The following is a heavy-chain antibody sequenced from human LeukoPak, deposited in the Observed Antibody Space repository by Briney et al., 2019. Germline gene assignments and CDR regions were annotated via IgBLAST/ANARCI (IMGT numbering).Heavy chain of an antibody. CDR3: ARDGAGDIVVVPASVIDAFDI. Sequence: GASVKVSCKASGYTFTSYGISWVRQAPGQGLEWMGWISAYNGNTNYAQKLQGRVTMTTDTSTSTAYMELRSLRSDDTAVYYCARDGAGDIVVVPASVIDAFDIWAKGQWSPSLQ. V-gene: IGHV1-18*01. CDR2: ISAYNGNT. CDR1: GYTFTSYG. J-gene: IGHJ3*02. D-gene: IGHD2-2*01.